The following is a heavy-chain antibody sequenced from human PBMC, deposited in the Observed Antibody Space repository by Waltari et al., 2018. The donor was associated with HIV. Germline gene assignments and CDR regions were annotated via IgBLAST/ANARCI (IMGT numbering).Heavy chain of an antibody. D-gene: IGHD6-19*01. V-gene: IGHV1-69*06. CDR2: VIAIFETS. Sequence: QVRLVQSGAEVKKAGASVKVSCKASGGSFSTSVINWVRQAPGQGLEWLGGVIAIFETSHYAQKLQGRVTMTADKATNTAYMELTSLTYGDTAMYFCTRYIRGQVLNSDAFDVWGQGTMVTVSP. J-gene: IGHJ3*01. CDR3: TRYIRGQVLNSDAFDV. CDR1: GGSFSTSV.